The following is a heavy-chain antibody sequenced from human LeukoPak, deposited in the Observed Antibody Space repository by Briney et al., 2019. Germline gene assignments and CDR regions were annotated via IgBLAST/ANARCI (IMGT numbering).Heavy chain of an antibody. CDR3: AKTEAPAAIRAGSDY. Sequence: GFLRLSCAASGFTFSNYGMSWVRQAPGKGLEWVSTISGSGSATYNAGSVKGRFTTSRDNSNNTLYLQMNSLRAEDTAVYYCAKTEAPAAIRAGSDYWGQGTLVTVSS. J-gene: IGHJ4*02. V-gene: IGHV3-23*01. CDR1: GFTFSNYG. D-gene: IGHD2-2*02. CDR2: ISGSGSAT.